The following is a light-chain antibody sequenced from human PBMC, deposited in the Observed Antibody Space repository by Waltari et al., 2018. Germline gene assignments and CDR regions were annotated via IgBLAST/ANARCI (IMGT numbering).Light chain of an antibody. V-gene: IGKV4-1*01. CDR1: QSVLYSSNNKNY. J-gene: IGKJ3*01. CDR2: WAS. Sequence: DIVMTQSPDSLAVSLGERATINCKSSQSVLYSSNNKNYLAWYKQKPGQPPKLLIYWASTLESRVPDRFSGSGSGTDFTLTISSLQAEDVAVYYCQQYYSTPFTFGPGTKVDIK. CDR3: QQYYSTPFT.